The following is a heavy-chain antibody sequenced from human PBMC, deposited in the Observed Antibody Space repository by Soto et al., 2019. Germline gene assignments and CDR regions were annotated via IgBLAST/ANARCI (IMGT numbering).Heavy chain of an antibody. J-gene: IGHJ4*02. CDR2: IRFDGSNI. CDR1: EIIFSGYG. CDR3: ARDLVGYCTNGVCYGRVFDY. Sequence: GGSLRLSCAVSEIIFSGYGMHWVRQAPGKGLEWVAVIRFDGSNIHYADSVKGRFTISRDNSKNTLYLQMDSLRAEDTAVYYCARDLVGYCTNGVCYGRVFDYWGQGTLVTVSS. D-gene: IGHD2-8*01. V-gene: IGHV3-33*01.